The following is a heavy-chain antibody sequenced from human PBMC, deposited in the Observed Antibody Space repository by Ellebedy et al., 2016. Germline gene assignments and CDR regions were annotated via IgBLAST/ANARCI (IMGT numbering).Heavy chain of an antibody. D-gene: IGHD5-18*01. CDR1: GFTFSSYG. V-gene: IGHV3-33*01. CDR3: ARAPRPKGGYSYVGY. Sequence: GGSLRLXCAASGFTFSSYGMHWVRQAPGKGLEWVAVIWYDGSNKYYADSVKGRFTISRDNSKNTLYLQMNSLRAEDTAVYYCARAPRPKGGYSYVGYWGQGTLVTVSS. CDR2: IWYDGSNK. J-gene: IGHJ4*02.